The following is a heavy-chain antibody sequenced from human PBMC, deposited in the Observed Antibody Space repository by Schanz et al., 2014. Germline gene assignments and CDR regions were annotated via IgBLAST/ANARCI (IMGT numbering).Heavy chain of an antibody. J-gene: IGHJ6*03. CDR2: IMPLFGTA. Sequence: GTFISYAISWLRQAPGQGLEWMEGIMPLFGTAKYAQKLQDRVTITADKSTSKAYMELTSLRSEHTAVYYCASAFEGLRSAPWGRAT. CDR3: ASAFEGLRSAP. V-gene: IGHV1-69*06. D-gene: IGHD5-12*01. CDR1: GTFISYA.